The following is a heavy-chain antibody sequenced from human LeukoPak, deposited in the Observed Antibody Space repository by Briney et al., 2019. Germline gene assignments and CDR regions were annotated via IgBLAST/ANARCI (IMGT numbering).Heavy chain of an antibody. CDR3: ARGLDIVVVPAGNWFDP. D-gene: IGHD2-2*01. CDR2: IYYSMST. V-gene: IGHV4-39*01. Sequence: SETLSLTCTVSGDSINSGPYYWGWIRQPPGKGLEWIGTIYYSMSTYYNSSLKSRVTISVDTSKNQFSLKLSSVTAADTAVYYCARGLDIVVVPAGNWFDPWGQGTLVTVSS. J-gene: IGHJ5*02. CDR1: GDSINSGPYY.